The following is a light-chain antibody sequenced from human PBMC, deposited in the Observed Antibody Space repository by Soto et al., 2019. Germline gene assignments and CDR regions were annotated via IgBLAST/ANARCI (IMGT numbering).Light chain of an antibody. V-gene: IGKV1-9*01. J-gene: IGKJ1*01. CDR1: QGISSY. CDR2: TAS. CDR3: QHLKTYPQT. Sequence: DFQLTQSPSFLSASIGDRVTITCRAMQGISSYLAWYQQKPGKPPKLMIYTASTLQSGVPSRFSGSGSGTEFTLTISSLQPEDFATYYCQHLKTYPQTFGQGTKVEIK.